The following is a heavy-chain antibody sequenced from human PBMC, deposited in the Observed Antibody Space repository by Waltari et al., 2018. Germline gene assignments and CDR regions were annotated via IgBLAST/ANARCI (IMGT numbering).Heavy chain of an antibody. CDR3: ARGHYDSSGYYLSYYYGLDV. D-gene: IGHD3-22*01. CDR1: GFTFKTYW. Sequence: EVQLVESGGDLVQPGGSLRLSCAGSGFTFKTYWMHWVRQVPGKGLVWVSRINPHGTSTNYADSVKGRFTISRDNAKNTLYLQMNSLRAEDTAVYYCARGHYDSSGYYLSYYYGLDVWGQGTTVTVSS. CDR2: INPHGTST. V-gene: IGHV3-74*02. J-gene: IGHJ6*02.